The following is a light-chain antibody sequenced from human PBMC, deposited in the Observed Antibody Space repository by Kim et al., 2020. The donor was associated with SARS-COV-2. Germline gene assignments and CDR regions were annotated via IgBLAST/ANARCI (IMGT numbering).Light chain of an antibody. Sequence: NFMLTQPHSVSESPGKTVTISCTRSSGSVGSNYVQWYQQRPGSAPTTVIYEDNQRPSGVPDRFSGSIDTSSNSASLTISGLTTEDEADDYCQSYDNNNPFIFGAGTKVTVL. J-gene: IGLJ1*01. CDR3: QSYDNNNPFI. V-gene: IGLV6-57*03. CDR2: EDN. CDR1: SGSVGSNY.